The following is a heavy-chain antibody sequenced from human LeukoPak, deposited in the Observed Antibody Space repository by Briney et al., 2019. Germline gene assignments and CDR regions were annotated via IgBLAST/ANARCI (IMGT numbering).Heavy chain of an antibody. J-gene: IGHJ5*02. V-gene: IGHV1-69*13. Sequence: ASVKVSCKASGGTFSSFDISGVRHVPGQGLEWMGGIIPTFATAKYAQKFQGRVTITADESTSSAYLELSGLRSEDTAVYYCARGNDILDWFDPWGQGTLVTVSS. CDR1: GGTFSSFD. CDR2: IIPTFATA. CDR3: ARGNDILDWFDP. D-gene: IGHD3-9*01.